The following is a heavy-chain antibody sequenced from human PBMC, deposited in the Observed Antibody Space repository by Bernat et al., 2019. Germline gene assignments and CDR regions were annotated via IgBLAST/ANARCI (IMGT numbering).Heavy chain of an antibody. J-gene: IGHJ4*02. V-gene: IGHV1-18*01. Sequence: QVQLVQSGPEMKKPGASVKVSCKASGYIFVTYLISWVRQAPGQGLEWMGWISTYQGNTRFAQKFQGRVTLTTDSSTSTVYMELRNLRPNDTAVYYCVRWSNVNWNYHHWGQGTLVTVSS. CDR2: ISTYQGNT. CDR3: VRWSNVNWNYHH. D-gene: IGHD1-7*01. CDR1: GYIFVTYL.